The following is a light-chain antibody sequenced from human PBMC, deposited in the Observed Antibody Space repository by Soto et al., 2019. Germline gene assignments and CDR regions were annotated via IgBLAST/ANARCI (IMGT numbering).Light chain of an antibody. V-gene: IGKV2-28*01. CDR3: LQAAHSPLP. CDR1: QSLLQSNGNNH. Sequence: DIVLTQSPLSLPVTPGEPASISCRSSQSLLQSNGNNHVDWYLQRPGQSPQLLLYLASSRASGVTDRVSGSGSGTELSLEISRGEAEDVGVYYGLQAAHSPLPFGQGTRLEIK. J-gene: IGKJ5*01. CDR2: LAS.